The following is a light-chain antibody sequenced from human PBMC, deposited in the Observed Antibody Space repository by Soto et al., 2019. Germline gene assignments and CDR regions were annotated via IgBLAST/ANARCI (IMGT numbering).Light chain of an antibody. V-gene: IGLV2-14*01. J-gene: IGLJ1*01. CDR1: NNDVGGYES. Sequence: QSALSQPASVSGSPGQSITLSCTGTNNDVGGYESVSWYQQHAGRAPRLIIYDVSNRPSGVSGRFSGSKFGNTASLTISGLQAEDEADYYCSSYTSSSLYVFGTGTKVTVL. CDR3: SSYTSSSLYV. CDR2: DVS.